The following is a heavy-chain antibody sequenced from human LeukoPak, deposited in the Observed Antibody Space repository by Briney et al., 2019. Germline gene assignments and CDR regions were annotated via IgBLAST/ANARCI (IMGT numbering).Heavy chain of an antibody. CDR3: AREDYDILTGYLGYYFDY. CDR1: GYTFTGYY. Sequence: ASVKVSCKASGYTFTGYYMHWVRQAPGQGLEWMGWISAYNGNTNYAQKLQGRVTMTTDTSTSTAYMELRSLRSDDTAVYYCAREDYDILTGYLGYYFDYWGQGTLVTVSS. D-gene: IGHD3-9*01. J-gene: IGHJ4*02. V-gene: IGHV1-18*04. CDR2: ISAYNGNT.